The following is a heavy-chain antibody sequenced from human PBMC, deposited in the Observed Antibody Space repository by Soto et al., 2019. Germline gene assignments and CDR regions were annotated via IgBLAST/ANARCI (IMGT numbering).Heavy chain of an antibody. J-gene: IGHJ4*02. V-gene: IGHV3-7*03. CDR1: GFTFRSNW. Sequence: PGGSLRLSCAASGFTFRSNWMSWVRQAPGKGLEWVANIKQDGSEKHYVDSVKGRFTISRDNAKNSLYLQMNSLRAEDTAVYYCATSGGGWLQPPVWGQGTLVTVSS. CDR2: IKQDGSEK. CDR3: ATSGGGWLQPPV. D-gene: IGHD5-12*01.